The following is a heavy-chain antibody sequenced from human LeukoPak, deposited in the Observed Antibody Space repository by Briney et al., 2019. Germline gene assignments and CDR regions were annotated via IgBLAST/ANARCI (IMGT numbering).Heavy chain of an antibody. J-gene: IGHJ4*02. V-gene: IGHV4-61*01. D-gene: IGHD5-18*01. CDR1: GGSVSSGSYY. CDR3: ARLRWDNYGPQRCFDY. CDR2: IYYSGST. Sequence: KPSETLSLTCTVSGGSVSSGSYYWSWIRQPPGKGLEWIGYIYYSGSTNYNPSLKSRVTISVDTSKNQFSLKLSSVTAADTAVYFCARLRWDNYGPQRCFDYWGQGTLVTVSS.